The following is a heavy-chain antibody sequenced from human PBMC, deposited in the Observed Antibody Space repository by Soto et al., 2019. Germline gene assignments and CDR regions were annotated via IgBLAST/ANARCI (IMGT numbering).Heavy chain of an antibody. J-gene: IGHJ6*02. Sequence: QVQLVESGGGVVQPGRSLRLSCAASGFNFSSYGMHWVRQAPGKGLEWVAVISYDGSNKYYADSVKGRFTISRDNSKNTLYLQLNSLRAEDTAVYYCAKDPSWQGSGYYYYGMDVWRQGTTGSGSS. V-gene: IGHV3-30*18. CDR2: ISYDGSNK. CDR3: AKDPSWQGSGYYYYGMDV. D-gene: IGHD6-19*01. CDR1: GFNFSSYG.